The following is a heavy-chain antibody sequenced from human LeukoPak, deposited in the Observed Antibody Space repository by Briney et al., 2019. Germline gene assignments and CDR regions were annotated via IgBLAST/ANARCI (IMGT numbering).Heavy chain of an antibody. V-gene: IGHV1-2*02. J-gene: IGHJ6*03. CDR1: GYTFTAYY. CDR2: INPNSGGT. Sequence: GASVKVSCKASGYTFTAYYIHWVRQAPGQGLEWMGWINPNSGGTNYAQKFQGRVTMTRDTSISTAYMELSRLRSDDTAVYYCARANSGHYYYYYMDVWGKGTTVTVSS. CDR3: ARANSGHYYYYYMDV. D-gene: IGHD6-19*01.